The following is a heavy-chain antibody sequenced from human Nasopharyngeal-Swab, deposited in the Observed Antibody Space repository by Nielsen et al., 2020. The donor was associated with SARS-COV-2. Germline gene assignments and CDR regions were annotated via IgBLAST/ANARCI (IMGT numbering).Heavy chain of an antibody. Sequence: GGSLRLSCAASGFTFSIYWMTWVHQAPGRGLEWVSNMNEDGSEKNYVDSVKGRFTISRDNAKNLLYLQMNSLRAEDTAVYYCAREKDFWGGSHYFYMDVWGKGTTVTVSS. CDR3: AREKDFWGGSHYFYMDV. V-gene: IGHV3-7*05. CDR2: MNEDGSEK. CDR1: GFTFSIYW. J-gene: IGHJ6*03. D-gene: IGHD3-3*01.